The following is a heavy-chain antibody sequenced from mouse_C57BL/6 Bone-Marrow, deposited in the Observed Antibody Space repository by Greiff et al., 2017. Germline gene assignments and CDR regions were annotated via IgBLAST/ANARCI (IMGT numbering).Heavy chain of an antibody. CDR2: IYPRSGNT. CDR3: ARGAQALFAY. V-gene: IGHV1-81*01. CDR1: GYTFTSYG. Sequence: VQLQQSVAELARPGASVKLSCKASGYTFTSYGISWVKQRTGQGLEWIGEIYPRSGNTYYNEKFKGKATLTADKSSSTAYMELRSLTSEDSAVYFCARGAQALFAYWGQGTLVTVSA. D-gene: IGHD3-2*02. J-gene: IGHJ3*01.